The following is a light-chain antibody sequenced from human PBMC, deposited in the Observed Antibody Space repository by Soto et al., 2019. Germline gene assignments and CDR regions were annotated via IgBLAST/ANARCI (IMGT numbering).Light chain of an antibody. Sequence: EIVLTQSPATLSLSPGERATLTCRASQSVGATYLAWYQQKPGQAPRLLISGASRRATDIPDRFSGSGSETDFTLTISRLEPEDFAVYHCQQYGRSPGTFGQGTKLEI. CDR1: QSVGATY. CDR3: QQYGRSPGT. CDR2: GAS. V-gene: IGKV3-20*01. J-gene: IGKJ2*01.